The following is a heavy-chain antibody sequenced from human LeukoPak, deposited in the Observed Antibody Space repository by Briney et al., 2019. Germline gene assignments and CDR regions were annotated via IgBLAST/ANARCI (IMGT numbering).Heavy chain of an antibody. CDR2: FDPEDGET. CDR1: GYTLTELS. J-gene: IGHJ4*02. CDR3: ATGSQVIDYFDY. V-gene: IGHV1-24*01. D-gene: IGHD3-16*02. Sequence: GASVTVSCRVSGYTLTELSMHWVRQAPGKGHAWMGGFDPEDGETIYAQKFQGRVTMTEDTSTDTAYMELSSLRSEDTAVYYCATGSQVIDYFDYWGQGTLVTVSS.